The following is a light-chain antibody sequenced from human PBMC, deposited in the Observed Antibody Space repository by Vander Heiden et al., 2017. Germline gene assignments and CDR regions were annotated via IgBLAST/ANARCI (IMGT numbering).Light chain of an antibody. CDR1: QSVSSN. J-gene: IGKJ1*01. Sequence: IVMSQSPSTLSVSPGERATLSCRASQSVSSNLAWYQQKPGQAPRRLIYGASARATGIPARFSGSGSGTEFTLTISSLQSEDFAVYYCQQYNNWLGTFGQGTKVEIK. V-gene: IGKV3-15*01. CDR2: GAS. CDR3: QQYNNWLGT.